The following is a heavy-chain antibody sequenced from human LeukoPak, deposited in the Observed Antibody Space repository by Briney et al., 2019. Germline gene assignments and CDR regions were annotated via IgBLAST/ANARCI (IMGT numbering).Heavy chain of an antibody. CDR2: INPNSGGT. V-gene: IGHV1-2*06. Sequence: ASVKVSCKASGYTFTGYYMHWVRQAPAQGLEWMGRINPNSGGTNYAQKFQGMVTMTRDTSISTAYMELSRLRSDDTAVYYCARAKFPPFVDYWGQGTLVTVSS. D-gene: IGHD2-21*01. CDR1: GYTFTGYY. J-gene: IGHJ4*02. CDR3: ARAKFPPFVDY.